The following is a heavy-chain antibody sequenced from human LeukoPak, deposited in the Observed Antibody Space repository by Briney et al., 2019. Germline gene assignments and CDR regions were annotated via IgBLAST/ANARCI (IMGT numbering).Heavy chain of an antibody. V-gene: IGHV1-69*13. CDR1: GGTFSSYA. D-gene: IGHD1-26*01. CDR2: IIPIFGTA. J-gene: IGHJ6*04. Sequence: SVKVSCKASGGTFSSYAISWVRQAPGQGLEWMGGIIPIFGTANYAQKFQGRVMITADESTSTAYMELSSLRSEDTAVYYCAAGEVGGSYYGYYYYGMDVWGKGTTVTVSS. CDR3: AAGEVGGSYYGYYYYGMDV.